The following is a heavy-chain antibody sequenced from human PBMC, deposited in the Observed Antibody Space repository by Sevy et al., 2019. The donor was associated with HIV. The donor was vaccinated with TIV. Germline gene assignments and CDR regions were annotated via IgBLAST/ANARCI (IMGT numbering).Heavy chain of an antibody. J-gene: IGHJ4*02. CDR1: GFTFTDYW. CDR2: IKQDESEK. Sequence: GGSLRLSCAASGFTFTDYWMSWVRQTPGKGLDWVATIKQDESEKYYVDSVKGRFAISRDNGKNSVSLQMNGLRVEDTALYYCAREVGGFNWRPYYFDSWGQGTLVTVSS. D-gene: IGHD3-3*01. V-gene: IGHV3-7*01. CDR3: AREVGGFNWRPYYFDS.